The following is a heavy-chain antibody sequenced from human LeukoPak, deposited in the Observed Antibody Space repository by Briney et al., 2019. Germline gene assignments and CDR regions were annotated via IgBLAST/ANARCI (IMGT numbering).Heavy chain of an antibody. V-gene: IGHV4-59*12. Sequence: SETLSLTCTVSGGSISSYYWSWIRQPPGKGLEWIGYIYYSGSTNYNPSLKSRVTISVDTSKNQFSLKLRSVTGADTAVYYCARYHNGYDDYWGQGSLVTVSS. CDR3: ARYHNGYDDY. D-gene: IGHD5-12*01. CDR1: GGSISSYY. J-gene: IGHJ4*02. CDR2: IYYSGST.